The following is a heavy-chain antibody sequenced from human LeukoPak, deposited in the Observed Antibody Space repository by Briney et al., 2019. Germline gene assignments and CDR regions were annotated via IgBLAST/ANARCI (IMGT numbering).Heavy chain of an antibody. J-gene: IGHJ4*02. D-gene: IGHD2-15*01. CDR3: AFKEVVAASDY. CDR1: GGTFSSYA. Sequence: SVKVSCKASGGTFSSYAISWVRQAPGQGLEWMGRIIPIFGTANYAQKFQGRVTITTDESTSTAYMELSSLGSEDTAVYYCAFKEVVAASDYWGQGTLVTVSS. CDR2: IIPIFGTA. V-gene: IGHV1-69*05.